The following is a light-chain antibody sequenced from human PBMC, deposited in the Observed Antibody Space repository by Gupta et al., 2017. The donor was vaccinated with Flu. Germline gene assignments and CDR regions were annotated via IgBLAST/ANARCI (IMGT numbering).Light chain of an antibody. CDR3: QQYSTSPLT. CDR2: EAS. CDR1: QSISSW. V-gene: IGKV1-5*03. Sequence: GDRVTITCRASQSISSWLAWYQQKPGNAPKLLIQEASNLESGVPSRFTGSGFGTEFTLTISSLQPDDFAAYYCQQYSTSPLTFGGGTKVEIE. J-gene: IGKJ4*01.